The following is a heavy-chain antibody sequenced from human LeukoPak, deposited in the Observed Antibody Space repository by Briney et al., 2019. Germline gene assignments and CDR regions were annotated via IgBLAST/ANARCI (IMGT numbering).Heavy chain of an antibody. D-gene: IGHD3-3*01. V-gene: IGHV1-18*01. Sequence: GASVKVSCKASGYTFTSYGISWVRQAPGQGLEWMGWISAYNGNTNYAQKLQGRVTMTTDTSTSTAYMELRSLRSDDTAVYYCARDIDFWSGYPPVYFDYWGQGTLVTVSS. J-gene: IGHJ4*02. CDR1: GYTFTSYG. CDR3: ARDIDFWSGYPPVYFDY. CDR2: ISAYNGNT.